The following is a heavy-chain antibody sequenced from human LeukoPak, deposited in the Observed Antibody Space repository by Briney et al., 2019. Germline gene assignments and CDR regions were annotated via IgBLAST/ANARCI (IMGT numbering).Heavy chain of an antibody. Sequence: PSETLSLTCTVSGGSISSYSWTWIQQSAGKGLEWIGRFYSSGSTSSNPSLKSRVTMSVDTSKNHFSLKLSSVTAADTAVYYCAALYGDQNVNADFWGRGTLVTVSS. V-gene: IGHV4-4*07. CDR1: GGSISSYS. CDR2: FYSSGST. D-gene: IGHD4-17*01. J-gene: IGHJ4*02. CDR3: AALYGDQNVNADF.